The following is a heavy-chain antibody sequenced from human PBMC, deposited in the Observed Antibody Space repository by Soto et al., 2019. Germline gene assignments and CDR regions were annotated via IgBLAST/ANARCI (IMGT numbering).Heavy chain of an antibody. CDR3: ARGRGRS. CDR2: INHSGST. D-gene: IGHD2-15*01. V-gene: IGHV4-34*01. CDR1: GGSFSGYY. Sequence: QVQLQQWGAGLLKPSETLSLTCAVYGGSFSGYYWSWIRQPPGKGLEWIGEINHSGSTTYNPSLKRRVTISVDTSKNQFSLKLSFVTAADTAVYYCARGRGRSWGQGTLVTVSS. J-gene: IGHJ5*02.